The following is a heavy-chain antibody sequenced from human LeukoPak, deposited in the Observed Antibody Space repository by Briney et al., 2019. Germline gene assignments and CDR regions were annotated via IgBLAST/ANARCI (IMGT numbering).Heavy chain of an antibody. J-gene: IGHJ4*02. Sequence: EASVKVSCKASGYTFTSYGISWVRQAPGQGLEWMGWISADNGNTNYAQKLQGRVTMTTDTSTSTAYMELTSLRSDDTAVYYCARGTPRIVNPTPKPTAQDFWGQGTLVTVSS. D-gene: IGHD3-16*02. CDR3: ARGTPRIVNPTPKPTAQDF. CDR2: ISADNGNT. CDR1: GYTFTSYG. V-gene: IGHV1-18*01.